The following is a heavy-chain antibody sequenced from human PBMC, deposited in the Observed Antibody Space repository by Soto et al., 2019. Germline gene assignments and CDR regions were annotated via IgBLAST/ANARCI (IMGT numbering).Heavy chain of an antibody. V-gene: IGHV4-31*03. CDR2: IYYSGST. J-gene: IGHJ4*02. D-gene: IGHD4-17*01. CDR3: ARDRRASGDSVYFDY. CDR1: GGSISSGGYY. Sequence: QVQLQESGPGLVKPSQTLSLTCTVSGGSISSGGYYWSWIRQHPGKGLEWIGYIYYSGSTYYNPSLKSRVTISVDTSKTQFSLKLSSVTAADTAVYYCARDRRASGDSVYFDYWGQGTLVTVSS.